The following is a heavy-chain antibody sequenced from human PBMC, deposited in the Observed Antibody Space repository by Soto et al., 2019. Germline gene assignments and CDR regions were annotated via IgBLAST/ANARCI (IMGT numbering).Heavy chain of an antibody. Sequence: ASVKVSCKASGYTFTSYDINWVRQAAGQRLEWMGWMNPNSGNTGYAQKFQGRVTMTRNTSISTAYMELSSLRSEDTAVYYCARGRLELRFFEWLSTPSWFDPWGQGTLVTVSS. D-gene: IGHD3-3*01. J-gene: IGHJ5*02. CDR1: GYTFTSYD. CDR3: ARGRLELRFFEWLSTPSWFDP. CDR2: MNPNSGNT. V-gene: IGHV1-8*01.